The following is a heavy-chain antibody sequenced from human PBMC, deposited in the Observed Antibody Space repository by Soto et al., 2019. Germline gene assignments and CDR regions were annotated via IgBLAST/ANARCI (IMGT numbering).Heavy chain of an antibody. Sequence: QSPTLSLPCAISGDSVSSNSAAWHWIRQSPSRGLEWLGRTYYRSKWYNDYAVSVKSRITINPDTSKNQFSLQLNSVTPEDTAVYYCARVHNWNYASEYYYMDVWGKGTTVTVSS. CDR3: ARVHNWNYASEYYYMDV. CDR1: GDSVSSNSAA. D-gene: IGHD1-7*01. CDR2: TYYRSKWYN. V-gene: IGHV6-1*01. J-gene: IGHJ6*03.